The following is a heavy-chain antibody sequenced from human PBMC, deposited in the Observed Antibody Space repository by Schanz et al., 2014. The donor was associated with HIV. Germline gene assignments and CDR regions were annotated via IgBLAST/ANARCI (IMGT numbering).Heavy chain of an antibody. Sequence: QVQLVQSGAEVKKPGSSVKVFCRASGGTFINYAFSWVRQAPGQGLEWMGGIIPLFGTSNYAQKFQGRATITADESTSTAYMELSSLRSEDTAVYYCARDYCSGGNCIYCFDYWGQGTLVTVSS. D-gene: IGHD2-15*01. J-gene: IGHJ4*02. CDR2: IIPLFGTS. CDR3: ARDYCSGGNCIYCFDY. CDR1: GGTFINYA. V-gene: IGHV1-69*01.